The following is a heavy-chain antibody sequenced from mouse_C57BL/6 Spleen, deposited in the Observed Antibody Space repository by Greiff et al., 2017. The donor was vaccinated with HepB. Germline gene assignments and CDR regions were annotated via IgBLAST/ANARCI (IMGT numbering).Heavy chain of an antibody. CDR1: GYAFSSSW. J-gene: IGHJ3*01. CDR3: ARDSSGYVRPFAY. D-gene: IGHD3-2*02. V-gene: IGHV1-82*01. Sequence: QVQLQQSGPELVKPGASVKISCKASGYAFSSSWMNWVKQRPGKGLEWIGRIYPGDGDTNYNGKFKGKATLTADKSSSTAYMQLSSLTSEDSAVYFCARDSSGYVRPFAYWGQGTLVTVSA. CDR2: IYPGDGDT.